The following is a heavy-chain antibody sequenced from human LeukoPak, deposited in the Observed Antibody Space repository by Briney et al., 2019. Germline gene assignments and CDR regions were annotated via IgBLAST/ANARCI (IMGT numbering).Heavy chain of an antibody. CDR2: ISTYSGTT. V-gene: IGHV1-18*01. Sequence: ASVKVSCKASGYTFTSYGISWVRQAPRQGLEWMGWISTYSGTTNYTQKLQGRVTMTTDTSTTTAYMELRSLRSDDTAMYYCARDPLYTSSWYVVPDYWGQGTLVTVSS. CDR3: ARDPLYTSSWYVVPDY. J-gene: IGHJ4*02. D-gene: IGHD6-13*01. CDR1: GYTFTSYG.